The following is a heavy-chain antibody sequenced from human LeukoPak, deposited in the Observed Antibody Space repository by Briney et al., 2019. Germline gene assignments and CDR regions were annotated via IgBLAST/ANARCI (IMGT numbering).Heavy chain of an antibody. V-gene: IGHV3-23*01. Sequence: GGSLRLSCAASGFTFSSYGMSWVRQAPGKGLEWVSAISGSGGSTHYADSVKGRFTISRDNSKNTLYLQMNSLRAEDTAVYYCAKYQLLWYYYYYYMDVWGKGTTVTISS. CDR3: AKYQLLWYYYYYYMDV. J-gene: IGHJ6*03. D-gene: IGHD2-2*01. CDR2: ISGSGGST. CDR1: GFTFSSYG.